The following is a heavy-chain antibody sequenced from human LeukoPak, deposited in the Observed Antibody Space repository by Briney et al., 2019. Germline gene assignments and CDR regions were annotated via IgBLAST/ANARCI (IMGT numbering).Heavy chain of an antibody. CDR3: ATYRPPLGGVIGPGAFDI. CDR2: INPSGGST. V-gene: IGHV1-46*01. Sequence: ASVKVSCKASGYTFTSYYMHWVRQAPGQGLEWMGIINPSGGSTSYAQKFQGRVTMTKDTSTSTVYMELSSLRAEDTAVYYCATYRPPLGGVIGPGAFDIWGQGTMVTVSS. CDR1: GYTFTSYY. D-gene: IGHD3-16*02. J-gene: IGHJ3*02.